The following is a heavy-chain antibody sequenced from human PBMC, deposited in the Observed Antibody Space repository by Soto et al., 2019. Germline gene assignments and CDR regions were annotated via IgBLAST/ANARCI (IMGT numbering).Heavy chain of an antibody. D-gene: IGHD5-12*01. CDR1: GFTFSSYG. CDR3: AKDNGSGCDWLRVGEASDI. Sequence: QVQLVESGGGVVQPGRSLRLSCAASGFTFSSYGMHWVRQAPGKGLEWVAVISYDGSNKYYADSVKGRLTISRDNSKNTLYLEMDSLRGEDAAVYYCAKDNGSGCDWLRVGEASDIWGQGTMVTVSS. CDR2: ISYDGSNK. J-gene: IGHJ3*02. V-gene: IGHV3-30*18.